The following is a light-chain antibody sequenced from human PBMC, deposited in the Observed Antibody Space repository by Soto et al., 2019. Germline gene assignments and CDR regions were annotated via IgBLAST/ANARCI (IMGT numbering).Light chain of an antibody. CDR1: QSVSSY. J-gene: IGKJ4*01. V-gene: IGKV3-15*01. CDR2: GAS. Sequence: EIVLTQSPATLSVSPGETPTLSCRASQSVSSYLAWYQQRPGQAPRLLIYGASTRATGIPARFSGGGSGTDFTLTISSLQPEDFATYYCQQSYSTPLTFGGGTKVDIK. CDR3: QQSYSTPLT.